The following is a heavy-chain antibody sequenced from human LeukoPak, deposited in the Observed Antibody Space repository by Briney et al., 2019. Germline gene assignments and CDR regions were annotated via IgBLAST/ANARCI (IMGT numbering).Heavy chain of an antibody. J-gene: IGHJ4*02. CDR2: IKQDESEE. Sequence: PGGSLRLSCEASGFTFSNYWMGWVRQAPGKGLEWVANIKQDESEEYYVDSVKGRFTISRDNAKNSLYLQMNSLRAEDTAMYYCARDRYCSGGGCYSIGYFDYWGQGTLVTVSS. CDR3: ARDRYCSGGGCYSIGYFDY. V-gene: IGHV3-7*01. CDR1: GFTFSNYW. D-gene: IGHD2-15*01.